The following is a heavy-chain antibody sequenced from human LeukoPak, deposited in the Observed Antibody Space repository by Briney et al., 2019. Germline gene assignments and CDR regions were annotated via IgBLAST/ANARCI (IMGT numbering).Heavy chain of an antibody. CDR1: GASIRSYS. CDR2: IYTSGST. CDR3: ARDPRGIVGANHNYFDP. Sequence: PSETLSLTCSVSGASIRSYSWSWIRQPAGKGLEWIGRIYTSGSTNYNPSLKSRVSMSLDTSKNQFSLKLSSVTAADTAVYYCARDPRGIVGANHNYFDPWGQGTLVTVSS. D-gene: IGHD1-26*01. V-gene: IGHV4-4*07. J-gene: IGHJ5*02.